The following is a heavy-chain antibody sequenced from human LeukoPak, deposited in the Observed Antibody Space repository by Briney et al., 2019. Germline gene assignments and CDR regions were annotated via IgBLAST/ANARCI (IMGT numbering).Heavy chain of an antibody. V-gene: IGHV4-39*01. D-gene: IGHD6-19*01. Sequence: SETLSLTCTVSGGSINSRSDYWGWIRQPPGKGLEWIGSIYYSGSTYYNPSLKSRITMSVDTSKNQFSLKLSSVTAADTAVYYCARQAVKPYYYYGVDVWGQGTTVTVSS. CDR3: ARQAVKPYYYYGVDV. J-gene: IGHJ6*02. CDR1: GGSINSRSDY. CDR2: IYYSGST.